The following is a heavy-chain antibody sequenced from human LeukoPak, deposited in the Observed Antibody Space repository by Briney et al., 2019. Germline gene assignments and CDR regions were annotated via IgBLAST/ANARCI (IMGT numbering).Heavy chain of an antibody. CDR2: IIPIFGTA. J-gene: IGHJ4*02. D-gene: IGHD3-22*01. Sequence: SVKVSCKASGGTFSSYAISWVRQAPGQGLEWMGGIIPIFGTANYAQKFQGRVTITADKSTSTAYMELSSLRSEDTAVYYCARLDSSGYYDGYWGQGTLVTVSS. CDR1: GGTFSSYA. CDR3: ARLDSSGYYDGY. V-gene: IGHV1-69*06.